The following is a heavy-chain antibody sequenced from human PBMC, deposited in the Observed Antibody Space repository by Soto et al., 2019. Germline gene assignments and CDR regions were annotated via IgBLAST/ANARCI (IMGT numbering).Heavy chain of an antibody. V-gene: IGHV4-34*01. CDR3: ARELGSSSQGLTTRFDP. Sequence: SETLSLTCAVYGGSFSGYYWSWIRQPPGKGLEWIGEINHSGSTNYNPSLKSRVTISVDTSKNQFSLKLSSVTAADTAVYYCARELGSSSQGLTTRFDPWGQGTLVTVSS. D-gene: IGHD6-6*01. CDR1: GGSFSGYY. CDR2: INHSGST. J-gene: IGHJ5*02.